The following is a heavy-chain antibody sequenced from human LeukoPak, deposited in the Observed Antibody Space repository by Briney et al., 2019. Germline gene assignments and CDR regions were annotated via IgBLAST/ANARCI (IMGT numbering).Heavy chain of an antibody. CDR3: ARDHGGYGSGSYHEDFDY. J-gene: IGHJ4*02. CDR2: ISYDGSNK. D-gene: IGHD3-10*01. CDR1: EFTFSSFA. Sequence: GRSLRLSCAASEFTFSSFAMHWVRQAPGKELEWVAVISYDGSNKYYADSVKGRFTISRDNSKNTLYLQMNSLRAEDTAVYYCARDHGGYGSGSYHEDFDYWGQGTLVTVSS. V-gene: IGHV3-30*04.